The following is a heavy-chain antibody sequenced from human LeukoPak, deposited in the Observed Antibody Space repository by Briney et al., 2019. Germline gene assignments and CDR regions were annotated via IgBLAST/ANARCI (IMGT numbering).Heavy chain of an antibody. D-gene: IGHD3-10*01. J-gene: IGHJ6*03. Sequence: PGGSLRLSCAASGFTVSSNYMSWVRQAPGKGLEWVSVTYSNGRTYYADSVKGRFTISRDISKNTPYLQMNSLRAEDTAVYYCARVLSGRGSLYDYYYYMDVWGKGTTVTISS. V-gene: IGHV3-53*01. CDR3: ARVLSGRGSLYDYYYYMDV. CDR2: TYSNGRT. CDR1: GFTVSSNY.